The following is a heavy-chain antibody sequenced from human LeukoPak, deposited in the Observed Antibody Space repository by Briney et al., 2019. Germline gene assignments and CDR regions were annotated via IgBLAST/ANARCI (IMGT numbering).Heavy chain of an antibody. D-gene: IGHD1-26*01. J-gene: IGHJ6*03. Sequence: HPGGSLRLSCAASRFTFNRSAMSWIRQPPGRGLEWVSSISASGGGTFYRSSVRGRFTISRDNSKDTVFLQMNGLRAEDTAIYFCAKWDENFYYMDVWGQGTTVTVSS. CDR2: ISASGGGT. CDR3: AKWDENFYYMDV. V-gene: IGHV3-23*01. CDR1: RFTFNRSA.